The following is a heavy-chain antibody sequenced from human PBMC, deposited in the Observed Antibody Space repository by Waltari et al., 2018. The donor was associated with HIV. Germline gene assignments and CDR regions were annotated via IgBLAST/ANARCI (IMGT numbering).Heavy chain of an antibody. CDR1: GGSITSSSNF. D-gene: IGHD3-16*01. V-gene: IGHV4-39*02. Sequence: QMRLPESGPGLVKPSATLSLTCTVSGGSITSSSNFWGWIRQPPGKGLDGIGSIYHDGSTQYDSSLKDSSLKSRVTISLDTSRNLFSLELTSVTATDTAIYYCASSYTYVVWGAFDTWGQGTLVTVSS. J-gene: IGHJ3*02. CDR3: ASSYTYVVWGAFDT. CDR2: IYHDGSTQYDSS.